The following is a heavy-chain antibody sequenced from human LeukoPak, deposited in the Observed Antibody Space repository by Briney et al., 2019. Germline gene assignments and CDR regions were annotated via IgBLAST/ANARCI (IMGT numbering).Heavy chain of an antibody. Sequence: GGSLRLSCAASGFTFSNYYMSWIRQAPGKGLEWGSYIGTISSYTKYADSVKGRFTISRDNAKNSLYLQMNSLRAEDTAVYYCARAGYCSGGSCLNFDYWGQGTLVTVSS. D-gene: IGHD2-15*01. CDR3: ARAGYCSGGSCLNFDY. J-gene: IGHJ4*02. CDR2: IGTISSYT. CDR1: GFTFSNYY. V-gene: IGHV3-11*06.